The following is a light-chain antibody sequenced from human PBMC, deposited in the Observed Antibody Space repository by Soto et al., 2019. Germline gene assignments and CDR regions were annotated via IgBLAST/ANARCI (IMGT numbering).Light chain of an antibody. CDR3: QQYNSYSSGT. Sequence: DIQMTQSPSTLSASVGDRVNITCRASQSISSWLAWYQQKPGKAPKLLIYDASSLESGVPSRFSGSGSGTEFTLTISSLQPDDFATYYCQQYNSYSSGTFGQGTKVEIK. J-gene: IGKJ1*01. V-gene: IGKV1-5*01. CDR2: DAS. CDR1: QSISSW.